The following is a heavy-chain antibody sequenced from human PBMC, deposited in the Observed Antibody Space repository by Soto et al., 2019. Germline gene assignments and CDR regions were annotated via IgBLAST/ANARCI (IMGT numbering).Heavy chain of an antibody. Sequence: WEILSLTCTVSGGSISSYYWSWIRQPPGNGLEWIGYIHYSGSTNYNPSLKSRVTISVDTSKNQFSLKLSSVTAADTAVYYCARERFYGIVGAEDAFDIWGQGTMVTVSS. V-gene: IGHV4-59*01. CDR1: GGSISSYY. J-gene: IGHJ3*02. CDR2: IHYSGST. CDR3: ARERFYGIVGAEDAFDI. D-gene: IGHD1-26*01.